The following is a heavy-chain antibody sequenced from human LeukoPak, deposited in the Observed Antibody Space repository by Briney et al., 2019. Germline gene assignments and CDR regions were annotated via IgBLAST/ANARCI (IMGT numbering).Heavy chain of an antibody. CDR3: AKDAILLWVGDLHALDF. V-gene: IGHV1-2*02. Sequence: GASVKVSCKASGYTFTGYYMHWVRQAPGQGLEWMGWINPNSGGTNYAQKFQGRVTMTRDTSISTAYMELSRLRSDDTAVYFCAKDAILLWVGDLHALDFWGQGTLVTVSS. CDR2: INPNSGGT. J-gene: IGHJ4*02. D-gene: IGHD3-10*01. CDR1: GYTFTGYY.